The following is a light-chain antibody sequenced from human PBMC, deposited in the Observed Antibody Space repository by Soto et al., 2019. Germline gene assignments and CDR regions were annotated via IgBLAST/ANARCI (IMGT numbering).Light chain of an antibody. V-gene: IGLV2-11*01. CDR1: SSDVGGYNY. CDR3: CSFAGSYTFHV. J-gene: IGLJ1*01. CDR2: DVS. Sequence: QSALTQPRSVSGSPGQSVTISCTGTSSDVGGYNYVSWYQQHPGKAPKLMIYDVSKRPSGVPDRFSGSKSGNTASLTISGLQADDEADYYCCSFAGSYTFHVFGTGTKVTVL.